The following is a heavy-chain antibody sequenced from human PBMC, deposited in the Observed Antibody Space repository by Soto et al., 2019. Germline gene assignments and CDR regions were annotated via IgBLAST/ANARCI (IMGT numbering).Heavy chain of an antibody. V-gene: IGHV3-66*01. J-gene: IGHJ4*02. CDR2: IYSGGST. CDR1: GFTVSSNY. Sequence: EVQLVESGGGLVQPGGSLRLSCAASGFTVSSNYMSWVRQAPGKGLEWVSVIYSGGSTYYADSVKGRFTISRDNSKNTLYLQMNSLRAEDTAVYYCAISLYSGYDYDFDYWGQGTLVTVSS. CDR3: AISLYSGYDYDFDY. D-gene: IGHD5-12*01.